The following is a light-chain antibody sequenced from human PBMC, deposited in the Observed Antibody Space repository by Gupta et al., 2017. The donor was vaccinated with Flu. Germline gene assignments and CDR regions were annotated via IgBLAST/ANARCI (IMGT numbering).Light chain of an antibody. CDR1: YGRVYHARDTC. V-gene: IGKV2-30*01. CDR2: KVS. J-gene: IGKJ3*01. Sequence: ISCNTIYGRVYHARDTCLNWFQQRPGKAPRRLIHKVSNRDSGVPVRFSGSGSGTDFTLKISSVEAEDLGIYYCKQYTHCPFTFGPGTRLDIK. CDR3: KQYTHCPFT.